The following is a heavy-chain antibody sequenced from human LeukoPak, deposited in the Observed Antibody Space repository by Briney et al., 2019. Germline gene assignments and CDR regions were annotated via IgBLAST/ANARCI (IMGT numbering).Heavy chain of an antibody. CDR3: AREGDGYRHTLNWFDP. Sequence: SETLSLTCTVSGGSISSYYWSWIRQHPGKGLEWIGYIYYSGSTYYNPSLKSRVTISVDTSKNQFSLKLSSVTAADTAVYYCAREGDGYRHTLNWFDPWGQGTLVTVSS. V-gene: IGHV4-59*06. J-gene: IGHJ5*02. D-gene: IGHD5-24*01. CDR1: GGSISSYY. CDR2: IYYSGST.